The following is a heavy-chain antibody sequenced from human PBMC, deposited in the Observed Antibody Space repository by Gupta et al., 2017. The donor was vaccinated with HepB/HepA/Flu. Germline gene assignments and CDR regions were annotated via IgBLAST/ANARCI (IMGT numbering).Heavy chain of an antibody. V-gene: IGHV2-26*01. CDR2: IFSNDEK. D-gene: IGHD6-19*01. J-gene: IGHJ3*02. CDR1: WFSLSNARMG. Sequence: QVTLKESGPVLVKPPATLTLTCTVPWFSLSNARMGVSWIRQPQGKALEWLAHIFSNDEKSYSTSLKSRLTISKDTSKSQVVLTMTNMDPVDTATYYCARTRSYSSGLSYRYAFDIWGQGTMVTVSS. CDR3: ARTRSYSSGLSYRYAFDI.